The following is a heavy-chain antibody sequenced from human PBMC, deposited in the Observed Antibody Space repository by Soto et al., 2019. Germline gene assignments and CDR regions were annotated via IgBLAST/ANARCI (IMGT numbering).Heavy chain of an antibody. CDR3: ARINYDFWSGYYSFDY. V-gene: IGHV2-70*11. J-gene: IGHJ4*02. D-gene: IGHD3-3*01. CDR1: GFSLSTSGMC. CDR2: IDWDDDK. Sequence: SGPTLVNPTQTLTLTCTFSGFSLSTSGMCVSWIRQPPGKALEWLARIDWDDDKYYSTSLKTRLTISKDTSKNQVVLTMTNMDPVDTATYYCARINYDFWSGYYSFDYWGQGTLVTVSS.